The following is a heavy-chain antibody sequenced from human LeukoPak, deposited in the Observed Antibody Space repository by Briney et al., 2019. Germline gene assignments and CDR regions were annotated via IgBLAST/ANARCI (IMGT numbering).Heavy chain of an antibody. D-gene: IGHD4-17*01. V-gene: IGHV3-30*02. CDR1: GLTFSDYG. Sequence: GGSLRLSCTVSGLTFSDYGMHWVRQAPGKGLQWVAFIQFDGTNKYYADSVKGRFTISRDNSKNTLYLQMNSLRAEDTAVYYCAKDYLRRYFDYWGQGTLVTVSS. CDR2: IQFDGTNK. J-gene: IGHJ4*02. CDR3: AKDYLRRYFDY.